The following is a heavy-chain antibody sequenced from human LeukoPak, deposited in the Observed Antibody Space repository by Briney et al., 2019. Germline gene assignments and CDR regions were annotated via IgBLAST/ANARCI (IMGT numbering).Heavy chain of an antibody. CDR2: IYHSGST. V-gene: IGHV4-38-2*02. J-gene: IGHJ4*02. Sequence: PSETLSLTCTVSGYSISSGYYWGWIRQPPGKGLEWIGSIYHSGSTYYNPSLKSRVTISVDTSKNQFSLKLSSVTAADTAVYYCARAYGYYYSLWDYWGQGTLVTVSS. CDR3: ARAYGYYYSLWDY. D-gene: IGHD3-22*01. CDR1: GYSISSGYY.